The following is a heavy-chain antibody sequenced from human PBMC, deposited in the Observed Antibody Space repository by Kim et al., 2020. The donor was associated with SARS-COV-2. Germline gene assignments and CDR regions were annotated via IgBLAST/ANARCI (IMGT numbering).Heavy chain of an antibody. CDR2: IIPIFGTA. Sequence: SVKVSCKASGGTFSSYAISWVRQAPGQGLEWMGGIIPIFGTANYAQKFQGRVTITADESTSTAYMELSSLRSEDTAVYYCASGFRQQLVQGYYYGMDVWGQGTTVTVSS. CDR3: ASGFRQQLVQGYYYGMDV. J-gene: IGHJ6*02. CDR1: GGTFSSYA. D-gene: IGHD6-13*01. V-gene: IGHV1-69*13.